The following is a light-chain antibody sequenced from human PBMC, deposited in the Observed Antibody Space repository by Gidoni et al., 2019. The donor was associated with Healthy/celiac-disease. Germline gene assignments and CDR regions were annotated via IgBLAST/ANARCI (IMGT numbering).Light chain of an antibody. Sequence: DIVMTQSPDSLAVSLGEKATINCKSSQSVLYSSNNKNYLACYQQKPGQPPKLLIYWASTRESGVPDRFSGSGSGTDFTLTISSLQAEDVAVYYCQQYYSTWAFXXXTKVEIK. J-gene: IGKJ1*01. CDR2: WAS. V-gene: IGKV4-1*01. CDR1: QSVLYSSNNKNY. CDR3: QQYYSTWA.